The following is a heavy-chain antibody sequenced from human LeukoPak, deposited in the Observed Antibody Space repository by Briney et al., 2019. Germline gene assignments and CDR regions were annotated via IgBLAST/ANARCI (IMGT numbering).Heavy chain of an antibody. Sequence: PSETLSLTCTVSGGSISSGSYYWSWIRQPAGTGLEWIGRIYTSGSTNYNSSLKSRVTISVDTSKNQFSLKLSSVTAADTAVYYCARGYYGDYVDYWGQGTLVTVSS. V-gene: IGHV4-61*02. CDR3: ARGYYGDYVDY. D-gene: IGHD4-17*01. CDR2: IYTSGST. CDR1: GGSISSGSYY. J-gene: IGHJ4*02.